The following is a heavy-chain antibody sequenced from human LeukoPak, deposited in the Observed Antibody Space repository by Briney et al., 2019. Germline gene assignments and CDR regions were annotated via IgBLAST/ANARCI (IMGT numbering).Heavy chain of an antibody. J-gene: IGHJ4*02. D-gene: IGHD2-2*01. Sequence: SETLSLTCTVSGGSISSYYWSWIRQPPGKGLEWIGYIYYSGSTNYNPSLKSRVTISVDTSKNQFSLKLSSVTAADTAVYYCARDVQGYHIVDYWGQGTLVTVSS. CDR1: GGSISSYY. V-gene: IGHV4-59*01. CDR2: IYYSGST. CDR3: ARDVQGYHIVDY.